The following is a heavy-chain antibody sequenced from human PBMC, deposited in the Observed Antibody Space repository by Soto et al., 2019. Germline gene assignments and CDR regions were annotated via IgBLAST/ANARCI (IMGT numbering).Heavy chain of an antibody. D-gene: IGHD3-22*01. J-gene: IGHJ4*02. CDR2: ISYAGSNK. CDR1: GLSFSSYG. V-gene: IGHV3-30*03. CDR3: ERDSYYHPSIGYHVFDY. Sequence: QEQLVESGGGVVQPGRSLRLSCADSGLSFSSYGMHWVRQAPGEGLEWVEAISYAGSNKNYLASVEGRFTNSRDNSKNTLYLHMNALRHEDTAVYCCERDSYYHPSIGYHVFDYWGQGTLVTVSS.